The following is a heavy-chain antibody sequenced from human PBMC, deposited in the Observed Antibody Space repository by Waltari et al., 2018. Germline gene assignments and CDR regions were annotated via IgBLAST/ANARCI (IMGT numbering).Heavy chain of an antibody. Sequence: EVQLVESGGGLVQPGGSLRLSCAASAFSFVNYDMSWFRQTPGKGLEWVSYISRRSNTIKYADSVEGRFTISRDNAKNSLYLQMNSLRVEDTAVYYCARVMDLWSGYYPVYFDYWGQGTPVTVSS. V-gene: IGHV3-48*01. J-gene: IGHJ4*02. D-gene: IGHD3-3*01. CDR3: ARVMDLWSGYYPVYFDY. CDR1: AFSFVNYD. CDR2: ISRRSNTI.